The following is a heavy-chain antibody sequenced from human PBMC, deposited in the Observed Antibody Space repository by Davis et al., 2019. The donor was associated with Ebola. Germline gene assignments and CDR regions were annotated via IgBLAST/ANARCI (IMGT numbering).Heavy chain of an antibody. CDR2: IYTGDSDT. D-gene: IGHD1-20*01. CDR3: ATLRRTITGMDDGFDI. CDR1: GYGFNAYW. Sequence: GGSLRLSCQTSGYGFNAYWIAWVRQMPGKGLEWMGIIYTGDSDTRYSPSFRGQVTISADKSIKTAFLQWSSLKASDTAMYYCATLRRTITGMDDGFDIWGQGTMVTVSS. J-gene: IGHJ3*02. V-gene: IGHV5-51*01.